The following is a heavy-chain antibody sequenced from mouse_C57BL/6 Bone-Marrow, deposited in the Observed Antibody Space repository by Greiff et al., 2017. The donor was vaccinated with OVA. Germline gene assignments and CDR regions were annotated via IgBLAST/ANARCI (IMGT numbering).Heavy chain of an antibody. CDR3: AIRGWLRRDAWFAY. CDR2: IDPSDGCT. Sequence: VQLQQPGAELVKPGASVKLSCKASGYNFTSYWMQWVKQRPGQGLEWIGEIDPSDGCTSYNQKFKGKATLTVDTSSSTAYMQLGGLTSEDSAVDYCAIRGWLRRDAWFAYWGQGTLLTVSA. CDR1: GYNFTSYW. J-gene: IGHJ3*01. D-gene: IGHD2-2*01. V-gene: IGHV1-50*01.